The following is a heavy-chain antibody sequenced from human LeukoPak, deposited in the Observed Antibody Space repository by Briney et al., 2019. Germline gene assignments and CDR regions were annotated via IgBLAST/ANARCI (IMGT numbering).Heavy chain of an antibody. CDR2: TYGSGSA. V-gene: IGHV4-59*08. D-gene: IGHD5-18*01. J-gene: IGHJ4*02. CDR1: GASTTRYY. CDR3: ARHVVYSYGHFNY. Sequence: SETLSLTYTVSGASTTRYYWSWLRQPPGKRLEWIGYTYGSGSANYNPSLKSRVTLSIDSSKNQFSLKLISVTAADTAVYYCARHVVYSYGHFNYWGPGALVTVSS.